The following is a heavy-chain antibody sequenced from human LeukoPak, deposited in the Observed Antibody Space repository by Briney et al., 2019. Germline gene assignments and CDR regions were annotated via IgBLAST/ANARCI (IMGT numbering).Heavy chain of an antibody. CDR3: AREIVGTHKSRFDP. Sequence: GGSLRLSCAASGFTFSGRWMSWLRQAPGKGLEWVTNINQDGTDKYYVDSVKGRFTISRDNAKNSLYLQMNSLRAEDTAVYYCAREIVGTHKSRFDPWGQGTLVTVSS. CDR2: INQDGTDK. V-gene: IGHV3-7*03. CDR1: GFTFSGRW. D-gene: IGHD1-26*01. J-gene: IGHJ5*02.